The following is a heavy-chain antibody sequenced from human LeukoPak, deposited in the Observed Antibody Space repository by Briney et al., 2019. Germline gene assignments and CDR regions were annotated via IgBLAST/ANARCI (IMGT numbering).Heavy chain of an antibody. CDR2: VYDSGST. Sequence: SETLSLTCTVSGGSISSSSYFWGWIRQPPGKGLEWIGSVYDSGSTYYNPSLKSRVTISVDTSKNQFSLKLSSVNAADTAVFYCARLPPTESSGWGRPFDYRGQGTLVTVSS. V-gene: IGHV4-39*01. J-gene: IGHJ4*02. D-gene: IGHD6-19*01. CDR1: GGSISSSSYF. CDR3: ARLPPTESSGWGRPFDY.